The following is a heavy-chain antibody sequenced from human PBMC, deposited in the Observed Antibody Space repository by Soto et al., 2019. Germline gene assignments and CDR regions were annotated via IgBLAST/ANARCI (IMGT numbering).Heavy chain of an antibody. V-gene: IGHV4-34*01. Sequence: PSETLSLTCAVYGWSFSGYYLSWIRQPPGKGLEWIGEINHSGSTNYNPSLKSRVTISVDTSKNQFSLKLSSVTAADTAVYYCASQAVLRQNWDWFDPWGQGTLVTVSS. CDR1: GWSFSGYY. CDR2: INHSGST. J-gene: IGHJ5*02. D-gene: IGHD3-3*01. CDR3: ASQAVLRQNWDWFDP.